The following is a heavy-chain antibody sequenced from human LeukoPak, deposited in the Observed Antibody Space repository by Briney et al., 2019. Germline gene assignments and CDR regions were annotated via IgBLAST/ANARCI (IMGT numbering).Heavy chain of an antibody. Sequence: SETLSLTCTVPDGSISNSFWNWVRQPPGKGLEWIAYIHTSGSTNYNPAFKSRVTLSVDTSKNQFSLRLNSVTASDTAVYYCANSYDGKIVPFDNWGQGTLVTVSS. CDR1: DGSISNSF. D-gene: IGHD4-23*01. CDR2: IHTSGST. V-gene: IGHV4-4*09. J-gene: IGHJ4*02. CDR3: ANSYDGKIVPFDN.